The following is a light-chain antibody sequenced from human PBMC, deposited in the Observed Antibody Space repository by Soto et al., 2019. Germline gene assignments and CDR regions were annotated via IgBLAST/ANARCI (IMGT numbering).Light chain of an antibody. J-gene: IGKJ1*01. V-gene: IGKV3-20*01. Sequence: EIVLTQSPGTLSLSPGERATLSCRASQSVRSNYLAWYRQTPGQAPRLLIYGASNRATGIPDRFSGSGSGTDCTLLISRLEPEDFALYYCQQYGSSAWTFGQGTKVEIK. CDR3: QQYGSSAWT. CDR2: GAS. CDR1: QSVRSNY.